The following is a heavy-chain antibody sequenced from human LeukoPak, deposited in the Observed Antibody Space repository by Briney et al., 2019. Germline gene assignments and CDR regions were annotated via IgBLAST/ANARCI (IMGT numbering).Heavy chain of an antibody. J-gene: IGHJ4*02. Sequence: PSETLSLTCTVSGGSISSGGYYWSWIRQPPGKGLEWIGSIYYSGSTYYNPSLKSRVTISVDTSKNQFSLKLSSVTAADTAVYYCATRGYSYGYAFDYWGQGTLVTVSS. CDR3: ATRGYSYGYAFDY. CDR1: GGSISSGGYY. V-gene: IGHV4-39*01. D-gene: IGHD5-18*01. CDR2: IYYSGST.